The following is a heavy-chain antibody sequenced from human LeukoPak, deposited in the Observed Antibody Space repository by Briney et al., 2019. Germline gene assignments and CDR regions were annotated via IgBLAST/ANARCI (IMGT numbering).Heavy chain of an antibody. D-gene: IGHD6-19*01. CDR1: GYAFTSYG. Sequence: ASVKVSRKASGYAFTSYGISWVRQAPGQGLEWMGWISAYNGNTNYAQKLQGRVTMATDTSTSTAYMELRSLRSDDTAVYYCARVEAVAGTGDYWGQGTLVTVSS. CDR3: ARVEAVAGTGDY. CDR2: ISAYNGNT. J-gene: IGHJ4*02. V-gene: IGHV1-18*01.